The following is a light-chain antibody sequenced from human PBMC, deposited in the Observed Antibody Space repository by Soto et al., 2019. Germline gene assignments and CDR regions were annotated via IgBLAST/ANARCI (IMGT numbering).Light chain of an antibody. CDR1: QSVSTN. CDR2: GAS. J-gene: IGKJ1*01. V-gene: IGKV3-15*01. Sequence: EIVLTQSPDTLSLSPGERATLSCRASQSVSTNSLAWYQQKRGQAPRPLIYGASTRATGIPARFSGSGSGTEFTLTISSLQSEDFAVYYCQQYNNWPPWTFGQGTKV. CDR3: QQYNNWPPWT.